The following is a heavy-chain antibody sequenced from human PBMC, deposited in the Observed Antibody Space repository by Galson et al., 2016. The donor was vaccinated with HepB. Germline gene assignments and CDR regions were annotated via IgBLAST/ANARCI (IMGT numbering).Heavy chain of an antibody. Sequence: SLRLSCAASGFTFKNYVMVWVRQAPGKGLEWVSTVSGNGGSTYYVDSVKGRFTISRDNSKNMLHLRMNSLIADDTAVYFCARVSGEYGSGLDFWGQGTLVAVSS. J-gene: IGHJ4*02. CDR2: VSGNGGST. CDR3: ARVSGEYGSGLDF. V-gene: IGHV3-23*01. CDR1: GFTFKNYV. D-gene: IGHD3-10*01.